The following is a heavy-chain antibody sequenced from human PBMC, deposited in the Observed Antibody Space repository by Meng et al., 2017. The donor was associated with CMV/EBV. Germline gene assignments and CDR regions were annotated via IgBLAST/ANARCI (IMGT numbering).Heavy chain of an antibody. V-gene: IGHV3-23*01. Sequence: GESLMISCAASEFSFSNYAMSWVRQAPGRGLAWVSTITASGGSTYYADSVKGRFTVSRDNTKNTLYLQMNSLRAEDTALYYCAKTFSASWYREYYDDWGQGALVTVSS. CDR3: AKTFSASWYREYYDD. D-gene: IGHD6-13*01. J-gene: IGHJ4*02. CDR2: ITASGGST. CDR1: EFSFSNYA.